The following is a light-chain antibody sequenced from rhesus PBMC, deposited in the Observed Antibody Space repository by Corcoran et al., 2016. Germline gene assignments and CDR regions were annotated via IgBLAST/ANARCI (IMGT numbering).Light chain of an antibody. CDR1: QSVSSW. J-gene: IGKJ2*01. CDR2: KAS. CDR3: QQYTISPCT. V-gene: IGKV1-22*01. Sequence: DIQMTQSPSSLSASVGDTVTITCRASQSVSSWLAWYQQKPGKAPKLLIYKASSLKSGVPSRFSGSGSGTDFALTISSLQSEDFATYYCQQYTISPCTFGQGTKVDIK.